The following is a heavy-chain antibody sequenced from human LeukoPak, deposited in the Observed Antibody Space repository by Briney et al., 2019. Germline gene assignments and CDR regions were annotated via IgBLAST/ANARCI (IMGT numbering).Heavy chain of an antibody. CDR1: GGTFSSYA. Sequence: SVKVSCKASGGTFSSYAISWVRQAPGQGLEWMGGIIPIFGTANYAQKFQGRVTITADEPTSTAYMELSSLRSEDTAVYYRAREGYCSRTSCYGYYWGQGTLVTVSS. D-gene: IGHD2-2*01. J-gene: IGHJ4*02. CDR3: AREGYCSRTSCYGYY. V-gene: IGHV1-69*13. CDR2: IIPIFGTA.